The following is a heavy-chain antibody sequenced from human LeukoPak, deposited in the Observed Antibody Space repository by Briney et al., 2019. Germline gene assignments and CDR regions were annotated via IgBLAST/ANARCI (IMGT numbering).Heavy chain of an antibody. D-gene: IGHD1-14*01. CDR3: ARHLEDSTTPFDP. J-gene: IGHJ5*02. V-gene: IGHV4-34*01. CDR2: INHSGST. CDR1: GGSFSGYY. Sequence: SETLSLTCAVYGGSFSGYYWSWIRQPPGKGLEWIGEINHSGSTNYNPSLKSRVTISVDTSKNQFSLKLSSVTAADTAVYYCARHLEDSTTPFDPWGQGTLVTVSS.